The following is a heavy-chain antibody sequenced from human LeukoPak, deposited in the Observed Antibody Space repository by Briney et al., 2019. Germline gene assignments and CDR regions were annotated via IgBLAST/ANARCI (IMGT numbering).Heavy chain of an antibody. J-gene: IGHJ4*02. V-gene: IGHV3-7*01. CDR2: INQNGREK. CDR1: GLTFSTYW. D-gene: IGHD3-16*01. Sequence: GGSLRLSCEVSGLTFSTYWMTWVRQAPGKGLEWVASINQNGREKYYVDSVKGRFTISRDNAKGSLYLQMNSLRDEDTAVYYCARSLGDDWGQGTLVTVSS. CDR3: ARSLGDD.